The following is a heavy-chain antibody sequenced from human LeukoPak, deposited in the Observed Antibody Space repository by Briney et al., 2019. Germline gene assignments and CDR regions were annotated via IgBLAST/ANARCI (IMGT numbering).Heavy chain of an antibody. CDR2: IIPIFGTA. Sequence: ASVKVSCKASGGTFSSYAISWVRQAPGQGLEWMGGIIPIFGTANYAQKFQGRVTITADESTSTAYMELSSLRSEDTAVYYCATLVGKHSSSRPTYAFDIWGQGTMVTVSS. D-gene: IGHD6-13*01. J-gene: IGHJ3*02. V-gene: IGHV1-69*13. CDR1: GGTFSSYA. CDR3: ATLVGKHSSSRPTYAFDI.